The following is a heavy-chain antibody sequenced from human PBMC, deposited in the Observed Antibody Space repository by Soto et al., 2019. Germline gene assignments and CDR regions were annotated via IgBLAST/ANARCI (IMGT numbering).Heavy chain of an antibody. CDR2: IHYSGRT. V-gene: IGHV4-59*12. D-gene: IGHD1-26*01. J-gene: IGHJ4*02. CDR1: NGSISGFY. CDR3: VRVGVGIGNHFDS. Sequence: SETLSLTCSVSNGSISGFYWTWIRQPPGKILEWIGYIHYSGRTDYNPSLTSRATMSVDTSKNQFSLNLKSITAADTAVYYCVRVGVGIGNHFDSWGRGTLVTISS.